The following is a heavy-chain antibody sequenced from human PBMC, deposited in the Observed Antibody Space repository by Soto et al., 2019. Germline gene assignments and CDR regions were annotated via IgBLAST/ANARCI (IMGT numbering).Heavy chain of an antibody. CDR3: ARGKVVRANWFDP. Sequence: GGSLRLSCAASGFTFSDYNMNWVRQAPGKGLEWVSSISTSGSSIYYADSVKGRFTISRDNAKNSLYLQMDSLRAEDTAVYYCARGKVVRANWFDPWGQGTLVTVSS. D-gene: IGHD3-10*02. J-gene: IGHJ5*02. V-gene: IGHV3-21*01. CDR2: ISTSGSSI. CDR1: GFTFSDYN.